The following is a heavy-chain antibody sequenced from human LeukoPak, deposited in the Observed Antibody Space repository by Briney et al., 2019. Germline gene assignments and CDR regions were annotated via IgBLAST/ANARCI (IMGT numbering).Heavy chain of an antibody. D-gene: IGHD3-9*01. V-gene: IGHV4-59*01. Sequence: SETLSLTCTVSGGSISNNFWSWIRQPPGRGLEWIGYIYYTGGTDYNPSLKSRLTISVDTSKNQFSLKLSSVTAADTAVYYCARSSQYYDILTGYFPDAFDIWGQGTMVTVSS. CDR1: GGSISNNF. CDR3: ARSSQYYDILTGYFPDAFDI. CDR2: IYYTGGT. J-gene: IGHJ3*02.